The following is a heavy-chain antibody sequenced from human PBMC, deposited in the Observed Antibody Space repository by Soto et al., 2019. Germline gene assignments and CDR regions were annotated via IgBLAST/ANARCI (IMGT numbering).Heavy chain of an antibody. D-gene: IGHD4-17*01. CDR1: GFTFIIYW. J-gene: IGHJ4*02. CDR2: ISYDGSTK. CDR3: EKESTVTTDREIEY. Sequence: GGSXRLACASSGFTFIIYWMRWVRQAPGKGLEWVAVISYDGSTKLYADSVDGRCTISRDSSKNTLYLQMKSLRAEDTDVYYCEKESTVTTDREIEYWGQGTLVTVSS. V-gene: IGHV3-30*18.